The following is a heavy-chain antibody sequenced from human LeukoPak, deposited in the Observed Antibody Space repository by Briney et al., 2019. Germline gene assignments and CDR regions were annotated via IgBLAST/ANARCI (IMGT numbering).Heavy chain of an antibody. CDR3: AKCGNSGCHLIDY. Sequence: GGSLRLSCAASGFTFTTNAISWVRQAPGKGLEWVSAISGRTGATYYADSEKGRFTISRDNSKSTLYLQMDSLRAEDTAVYYCAKCGNSGCHLIDYWGQGTLVTVSS. CDR1: GFTFTTNA. J-gene: IGHJ4*02. D-gene: IGHD5-12*01. V-gene: IGHV3-23*01. CDR2: ISGRTGAT.